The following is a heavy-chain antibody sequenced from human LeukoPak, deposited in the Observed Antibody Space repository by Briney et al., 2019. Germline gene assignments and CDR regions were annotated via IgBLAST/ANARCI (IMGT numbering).Heavy chain of an antibody. CDR1: GGSISSTF. CDR2: IYHTGDT. D-gene: IGHD5-24*01. Sequence: PSETLSLTCTVSGGSISSTFWSWIRQPPGKELEWIGYIYHTGDTNYNPSLKSRVTMALDTSKLHFSLRLSSVTAADTAVYYCATGRDAYKTGYWGQGTLVTVSS. J-gene: IGHJ4*02. CDR3: ATGRDAYKTGY. V-gene: IGHV4-59*01.